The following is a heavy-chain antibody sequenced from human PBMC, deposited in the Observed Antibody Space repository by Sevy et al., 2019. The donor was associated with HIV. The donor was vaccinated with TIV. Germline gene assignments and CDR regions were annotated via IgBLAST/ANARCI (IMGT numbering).Heavy chain of an antibody. V-gene: IGHV3-11*01. CDR2: ISPSGFIK. D-gene: IGHD5-18*01. Sequence: GGSLRLSCVASGFTFSDYYMSWIRQAPGKGLEWVSYISPSGFIKHYGDSVKGRFIISRDNAKNSRFLQMNSLGPDDTAVYFCARDNRRGDRWLQLTYDYWGQGTLVTVSS. J-gene: IGHJ4*02. CDR1: GFTFSDYY. CDR3: ARDNRRGDRWLQLTYDY.